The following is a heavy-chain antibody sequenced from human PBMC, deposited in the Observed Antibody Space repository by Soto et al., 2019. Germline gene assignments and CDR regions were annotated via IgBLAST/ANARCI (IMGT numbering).Heavy chain of an antibody. CDR3: AREDRDRETGLVPAAIDGMDV. V-gene: IGHV1-69*08. D-gene: IGHD2-2*01. CDR2: IIPIFGIA. J-gene: IGHJ6*02. CDR1: GGTFSRYS. Sequence: QVQLVQSGAEVKKPGSSVKVSCKASGGTFSRYSITWVRQAPGHGLEWIGRIIPIFGIASYGQKFQGRVTITADESTSTAYTELSSLRSDDTAVYYCAREDRDRETGLVPAAIDGMDVWGQGTTVTVSS.